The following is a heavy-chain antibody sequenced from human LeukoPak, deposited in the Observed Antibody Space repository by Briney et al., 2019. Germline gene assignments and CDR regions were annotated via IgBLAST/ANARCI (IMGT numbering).Heavy chain of an antibody. CDR3: SRGQFRLGQYDSSAFDY. D-gene: IGHD3-22*01. CDR1: GYTFTSYD. J-gene: IGHJ4*02. CDR2: MNPNSGNT. V-gene: IGHV1-8*01. Sequence: ASVKVSCKASGYTFTSYDINWVRQATGQGLEWMGWMNPNSGNTGYAQKFQGRVTMTRNTSISTAYMELSSLRSEDTAVYYCSRGQFRLGQYDSSAFDYWGQGTLVTVSS.